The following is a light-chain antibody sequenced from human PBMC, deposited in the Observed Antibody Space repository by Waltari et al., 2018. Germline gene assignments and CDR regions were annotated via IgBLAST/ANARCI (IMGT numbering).Light chain of an antibody. V-gene: IGKV3-15*01. CDR2: GAS. Sequence: EIVMTQSPVTLSVSPGERAALSRRSSQSVRTNLAWYQQRPGQTPRLLIYGASTRAAEIPARFSGSGSGTEFTLTISSLQSEDFAVYYCQQYNDWPYTFGQGTKLEI. CDR3: QQYNDWPYT. CDR1: QSVRTN. J-gene: IGKJ2*01.